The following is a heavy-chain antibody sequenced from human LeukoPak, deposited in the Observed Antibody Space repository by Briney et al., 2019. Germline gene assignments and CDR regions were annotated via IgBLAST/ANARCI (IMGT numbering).Heavy chain of an antibody. J-gene: IGHJ6*03. V-gene: IGHV4-39*07. Sequence: SETLSLTCTVSGGSISSSSYYWGWIRQPPGKGLEWIGSIYYSGSTYYNPSLKSRVTISVDTSKNQFSLKLSSVTAADTAAYYCARESTVTNAHCYYYYYMDVWGKGTTVTVSS. CDR3: ARESTVTNAHCYYYYYMDV. CDR1: GGSISSSSYY. CDR2: IYYSGST. D-gene: IGHD4-11*01.